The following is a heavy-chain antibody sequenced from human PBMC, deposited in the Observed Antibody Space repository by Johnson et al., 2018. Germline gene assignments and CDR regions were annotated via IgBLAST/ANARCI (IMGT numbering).Heavy chain of an antibody. CDR1: GFTVSNNY. V-gene: IGHV3-66*02. CDR3: AREGNDALDL. J-gene: IGHJ3*01. Sequence: VQLVQSGGGVVQPGGSLRLSCAASGFTVSNNYMRWVRQAPGKGLEWVSVIYSGGSTFYADSVKGRFTISRDSSKNTLYLQMDSLTTEDTAVYYWAREGNDALDLCGQGTMVTVSS. CDR2: IYSGGST.